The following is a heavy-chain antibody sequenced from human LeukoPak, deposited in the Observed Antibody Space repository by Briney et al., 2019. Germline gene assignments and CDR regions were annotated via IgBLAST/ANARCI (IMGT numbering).Heavy chain of an antibody. J-gene: IGHJ6*03. CDR1: GFTFSSYA. CDR2: ISYDGSNK. Sequence: GRSLRLSCAASGFTFSSYAMHWVRQAPGKGLEWVAVISYDGSNKYYADSVKGRFTISRDNSKNTLYLQMNSLRAEDTAVYYCATRMGAAAGHYYMDVWGKGTTVTVSS. CDR3: ATRMGAAAGHYYMDV. V-gene: IGHV3-30-3*01. D-gene: IGHD6-13*01.